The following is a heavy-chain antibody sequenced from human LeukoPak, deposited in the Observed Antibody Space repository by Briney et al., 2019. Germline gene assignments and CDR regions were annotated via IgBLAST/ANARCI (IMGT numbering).Heavy chain of an antibody. V-gene: IGHV1-18*01. CDR2: ISAYNGNT. CDR1: GYTFTSYG. Sequence: ASVKVSCKASGYTFTSYGISWVRQAPGQGPEWMGYISAYNGNTNYAQKVQGRATLTTDTSTSTAYMELRSLRSDDTAVYYCARDPGAVTLEHWGQGTLVTVSS. CDR3: ARDPGAVTLEH. D-gene: IGHD2-15*01. J-gene: IGHJ4*02.